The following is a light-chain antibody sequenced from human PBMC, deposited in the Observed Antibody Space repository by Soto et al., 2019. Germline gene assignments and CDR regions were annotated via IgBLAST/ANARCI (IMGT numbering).Light chain of an antibody. V-gene: IGLV2-14*03. CDR2: EVS. CDR1: SSDVGAYDY. CDR3: ASHTTTNTRV. Sequence: QSALTQPASVSGSPGQSIAISCTGTSSDVGAYDYVSWYQQHPDRAPRLVIYEVSNRPSGVSNRFSGSKSVNTATLTISGLXAEDEADYYCASHTTTNTRVFGTGTKLTVL. J-gene: IGLJ1*01.